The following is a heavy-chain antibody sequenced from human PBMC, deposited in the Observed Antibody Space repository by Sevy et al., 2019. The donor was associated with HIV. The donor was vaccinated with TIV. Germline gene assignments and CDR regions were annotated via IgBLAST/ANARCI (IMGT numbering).Heavy chain of an antibody. CDR1: GGTFSSYA. V-gene: IGHV1-69*13. CDR3: ASRVVHDGDYEYYFDY. D-gene: IGHD4-17*01. Sequence: ASVKVSCKASGGTFSSYAISWVRQAPGQGLEWMGGIIPIFGTANYAQKFQGRVTITADESTSTAYMELSSLRSEDTAVYYCASRVVHDGDYEYYFDYWGQGTLVTVSS. J-gene: IGHJ4*02. CDR2: IIPIFGTA.